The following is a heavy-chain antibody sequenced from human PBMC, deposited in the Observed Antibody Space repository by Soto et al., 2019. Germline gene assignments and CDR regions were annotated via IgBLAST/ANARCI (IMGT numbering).Heavy chain of an antibody. V-gene: IGHV1-69*06. J-gene: IGHJ6*02. CDR1: GLTFSSYA. CDR2: IIPIVGTA. Sequence: GTSVKVSCKDSGLTFSSYAISWVRQSPGQGLEWMGGIIPIVGTAKYAQKFQGRGTITADKSTSRAYMELSSLRSEDTAVYYCARGTLVGATNYYYYGMDVWGQGTTVTVSS. CDR3: ARGTLVGATNYYYYGMDV. D-gene: IGHD1-26*01.